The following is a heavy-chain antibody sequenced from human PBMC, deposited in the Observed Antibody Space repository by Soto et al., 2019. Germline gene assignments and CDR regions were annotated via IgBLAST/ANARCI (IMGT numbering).Heavy chain of an antibody. V-gene: IGHV4-59*01. CDR2: IYYSGST. CDR3: ARAYWITGTTYWFDP. J-gene: IGHJ5*02. D-gene: IGHD1-20*01. Sequence: SETLSLTCTVSGGSISSYYWSWIRQPPGKGLEWIGYIYYSGSTNYNPSLKSRVTISVDTSKNQFSLKLSSVTAADTAVYYCARAYWITGTTYWFDPWGQGTLVTVSS. CDR1: GGSISSYY.